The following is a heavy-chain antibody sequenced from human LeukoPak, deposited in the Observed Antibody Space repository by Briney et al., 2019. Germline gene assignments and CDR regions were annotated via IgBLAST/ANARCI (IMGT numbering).Heavy chain of an antibody. J-gene: IGHJ4*02. CDR1: GYSISSGYY. CDR3: ASTRRGGPWEGYYFDY. D-gene: IGHD1-26*01. Sequence: SETLSLTCTVSGYSISSGYYWGWIRQPPGKGLAWIGSIYHSGSTYYNPSLKSRVTISVDTSKNQFSLKLSSVTAADTAVYYCASTRRGGPWEGYYFDYWGQGTLVTVSS. V-gene: IGHV4-38-2*02. CDR2: IYHSGST.